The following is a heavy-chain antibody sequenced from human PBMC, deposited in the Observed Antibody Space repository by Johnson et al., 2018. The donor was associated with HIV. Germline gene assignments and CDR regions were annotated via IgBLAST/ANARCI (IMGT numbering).Heavy chain of an antibody. CDR2: ISYDGSNK. V-gene: IGHV3-30*18. J-gene: IGHJ3*02. D-gene: IGHD1-26*01. Sequence: QVQLVESGGGVVQPGRSLRLSCAASGFTFSSYGMHWVRQAPGKGLEWVAVISYDGSNKYYADSVKGRFTISRDNSKNTLYLQMNSLRAEETAVYYCAKTYSGSNRGAFDIWGQGTMVTVSS. CDR3: AKTYSGSNRGAFDI. CDR1: GFTFSSYG.